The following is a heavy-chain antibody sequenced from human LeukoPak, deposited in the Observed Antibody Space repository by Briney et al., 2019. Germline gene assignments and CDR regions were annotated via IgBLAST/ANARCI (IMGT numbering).Heavy chain of an antibody. D-gene: IGHD2-2*01. CDR2: ISSGTSYI. J-gene: IGHJ4*02. CDR3: AMGYCSSTSCPPDY. CDR1: GFTFSTYS. V-gene: IGHV3-21*01. Sequence: GGSLRLSCAASGFTFSTYSMNWVREAPGKGLEGVSSISSGTSYIYYADSVKGRFTISRVNANNLMCLQMHSPRAHDTPVDYCAMGYCSSTSCPPDYWGQGTLVTVSS.